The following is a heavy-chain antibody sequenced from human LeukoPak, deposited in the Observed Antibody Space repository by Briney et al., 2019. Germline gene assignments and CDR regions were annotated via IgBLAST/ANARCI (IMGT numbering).Heavy chain of an antibody. Sequence: SETPSLTRAISGGSINNYYWSWIRQPPGEGLEWIGYIYYSGTTNYSPSLNSRVNISLDTAKNQFSLRLSSVTAADTAVYYCARQTAKNVDTARFDSWGQGTLVTVSS. D-gene: IGHD5-18*01. CDR3: ARQTAKNVDTARFDS. V-gene: IGHV4-59*08. CDR2: IYYSGTT. CDR1: GGSINNYY. J-gene: IGHJ4*02.